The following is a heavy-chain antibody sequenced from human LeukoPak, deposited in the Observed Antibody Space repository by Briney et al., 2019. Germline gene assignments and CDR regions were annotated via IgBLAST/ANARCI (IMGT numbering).Heavy chain of an antibody. V-gene: IGHV3-23*01. CDR2: ISNNGGYT. Sequence: PGGSLRLSCAASGFTFSSSATSWVRQAPGKGLEWVSAISNNGGYTYYADSVQGRFTISRDNSKSTLCLQMNSLRVEDTAVYYCAKQLGYCSDGSCYFPYWGQGTLVTVSS. CDR1: GFTFSSSA. J-gene: IGHJ4*02. CDR3: AKQLGYCSDGSCYFPY. D-gene: IGHD2-15*01.